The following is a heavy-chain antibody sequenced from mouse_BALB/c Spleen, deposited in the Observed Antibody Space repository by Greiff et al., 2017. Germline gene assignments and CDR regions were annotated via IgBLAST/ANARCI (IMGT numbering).Heavy chain of an antibody. Sequence: QVQLQQPGAELVRPGASVKLSCTASGFSFTSYWMNWVKQRPGQGLEWIGMIHPSDSETRLNQKFKDKATLTVDKSCSTAYMQLSSPTSEDSAVYYCAKCLYDYDVAYFDYWGQGTTLTVSS. CDR2: IHPSDSET. CDR1: GFSFTSYW. J-gene: IGHJ2*01. CDR3: AKCLYDYDVAYFDY. V-gene: IGHV1-74*01. D-gene: IGHD2-4*01.